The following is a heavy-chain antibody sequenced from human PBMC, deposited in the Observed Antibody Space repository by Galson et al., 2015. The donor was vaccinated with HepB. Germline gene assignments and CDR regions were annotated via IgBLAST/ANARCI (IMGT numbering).Heavy chain of an antibody. CDR2: IYYSGST. D-gene: IGHD7-27*01. CDR1: GGSISSYY. CDR3: ARINGDDAFDI. Sequence: ETLSLTCTVSGGSISSYYWSWIRQPPGKGLEWIGYIYYSGSTNYNPSLKSRVTISVDTSKNQFSLKLSSVTAADTAVYYCARINGDDAFDIWGQGTMVTVSS. V-gene: IGHV4-59*01. J-gene: IGHJ3*02.